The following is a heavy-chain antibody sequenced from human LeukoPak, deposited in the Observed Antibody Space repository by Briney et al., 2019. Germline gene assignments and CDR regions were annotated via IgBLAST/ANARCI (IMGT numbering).Heavy chain of an antibody. J-gene: IGHJ4*02. CDR3: ARAGAYSYGSEYYFDY. Sequence: PSQTLSLTCTVSGGSISSGSYYWSWIRQPAGKGLEWIGRIYTSGSTNYNPSLKSRVTISVDTSKNQFSLKLSSVTAADTAVCYCARAGAYSYGSEYYFDYWGQGTLVTVSS. V-gene: IGHV4-61*02. CDR2: IYTSGST. CDR1: GGSISSGSYY. D-gene: IGHD5-18*01.